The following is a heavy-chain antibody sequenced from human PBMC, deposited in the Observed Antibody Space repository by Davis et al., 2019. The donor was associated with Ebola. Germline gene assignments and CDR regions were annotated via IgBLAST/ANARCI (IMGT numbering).Heavy chain of an antibody. CDR2: IYYSGST. D-gene: IGHD3-22*01. CDR3: ARDYYDSSGYLWYFDL. Sequence: MPSETLSLTCTVSGGSISSSSYYWGWIRQPPGKGLEWIGSIYYSGSTYYNPSPKSRVTISVDTSKNQFSLKLSSVTAADTAVYYCARDYYDSSGYLWYFDLWGRGTLVTVSS. J-gene: IGHJ2*01. V-gene: IGHV4-39*02. CDR1: GGSISSSSYY.